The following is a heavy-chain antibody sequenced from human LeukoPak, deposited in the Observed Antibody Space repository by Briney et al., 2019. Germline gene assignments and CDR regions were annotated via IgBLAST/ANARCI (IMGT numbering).Heavy chain of an antibody. J-gene: IGHJ6*03. CDR1: GFTFSSYS. Sequence: KTGGSLRLSCAASGFTFSSYSMNWVRQAPGKGLEWVSSISSSSSYIYYADSVKGRFTISRDNAENSLSLQMNSLRAEDTAVYYCARGTYSSSWYYMDVWGKGTTVTVSS. V-gene: IGHV3-21*01. CDR3: ARGTYSSSWYYMDV. CDR2: ISSSSSYI. D-gene: IGHD6-6*01.